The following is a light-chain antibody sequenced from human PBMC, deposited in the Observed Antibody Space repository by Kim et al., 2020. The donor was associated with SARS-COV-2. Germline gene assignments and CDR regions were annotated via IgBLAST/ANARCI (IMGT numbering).Light chain of an antibody. Sequence: GQRVSISCSGSSATIDKDLISWFQQLPGSAPTLIIYDNFKRPSRIPDRFSGSKSGSSATLAISGLQTGDEADYYCGTWDSSLNIILFGGGTKLTVL. CDR3: GTWDSSLNIIL. V-gene: IGLV1-51*01. J-gene: IGLJ3*02. CDR2: DNF. CDR1: SATIDKDL.